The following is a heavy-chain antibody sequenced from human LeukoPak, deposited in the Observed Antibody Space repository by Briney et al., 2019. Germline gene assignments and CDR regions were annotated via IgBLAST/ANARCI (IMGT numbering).Heavy chain of an antibody. CDR1: GGSFSGYY. Sequence: SETLSLTCAVYGGSFSGYYWSWIRQPPGKGLEWIGEINHSGSTNYNPSLKSRVTISVDTSKNQFSLKLSSVTAADTAVYYCARVKIGRYCSSTSCPGYYYGMDVWGQGTTVTVSS. J-gene: IGHJ6*02. D-gene: IGHD2-2*01. CDR2: INHSGST. CDR3: ARVKIGRYCSSTSCPGYYYGMDV. V-gene: IGHV4-34*01.